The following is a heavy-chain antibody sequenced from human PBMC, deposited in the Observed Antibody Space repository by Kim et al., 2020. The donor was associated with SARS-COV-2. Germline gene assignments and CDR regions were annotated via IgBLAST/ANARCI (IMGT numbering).Heavy chain of an antibody. CDR2: INPSGGST. CDR3: AREKVQGDDGSGSYPGY. Sequence: ASVKVSCKASGYTFTSYYMHWVRQAPGQGLEWMGIINPSGGSTRYAQKFQGRVTMTRDTSTSTVYMELSSLRSEDTAVYYCAREKVQGDDGSGSYPGYWGQGTLVTVSS. J-gene: IGHJ4*02. V-gene: IGHV1-46*01. D-gene: IGHD3-10*01. CDR1: GYTFTSYY.